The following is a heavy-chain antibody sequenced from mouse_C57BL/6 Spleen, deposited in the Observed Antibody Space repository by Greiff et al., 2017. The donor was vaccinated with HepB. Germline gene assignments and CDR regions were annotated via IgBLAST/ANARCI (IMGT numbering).Heavy chain of an antibody. CDR1: GYTFTSYW. Sequence: LQPGAELVKPGASVKMSCKASGYTFTSYWITWVKQRPGQGLEWIGDIYPGSGSTNYNEKFKSKATLTVDTSSSTAYMQLSSLTSEDSAVYYCAREGYYYGNSHWYFDVWGTGTTVTVSS. CDR3: AREGYYYGNSHWYFDV. D-gene: IGHD2-1*01. J-gene: IGHJ1*03. CDR2: IYPGSGST. V-gene: IGHV1-55*01.